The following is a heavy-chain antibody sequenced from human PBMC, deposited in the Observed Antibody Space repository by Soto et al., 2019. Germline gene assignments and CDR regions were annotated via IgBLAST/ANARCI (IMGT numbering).Heavy chain of an antibody. D-gene: IGHD2-8*02. CDR2: VNAANGNT. CDR1: GYTFTNCG. CDR3: AGWNSACDSEGTGSDFDY. J-gene: IGHJ4*02. Sequence: ASVKVSCKASGYTFTNCGIHWVRQAPGQRLEWMAWVNAANGNTKYSQKFQGRVTITRDTSASTAYMELSSLRSEDTAVYYCAGWNSACDSEGTGSDFDYWGQGTLVTVSS. V-gene: IGHV1-3*01.